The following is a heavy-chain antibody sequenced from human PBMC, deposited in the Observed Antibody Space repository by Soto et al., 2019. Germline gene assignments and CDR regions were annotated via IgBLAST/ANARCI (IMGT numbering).Heavy chain of an antibody. J-gene: IGHJ4*02. V-gene: IGHV3-23*01. CDR1: GFTFSSYA. CDR3: AKGPNIYCSAGSCYSDY. D-gene: IGHD2-15*01. CDR2: ISGSGGGT. Sequence: GGSLRLSCAASGFTFSSYAMSWVRQAPGKGLEWVSAISGSGGGTYYADSVMGRFTISRDTSKNKLYLKMNSLRAEDTAVYYCAKGPNIYCSAGSCYSDYWGQGTLVTVSS.